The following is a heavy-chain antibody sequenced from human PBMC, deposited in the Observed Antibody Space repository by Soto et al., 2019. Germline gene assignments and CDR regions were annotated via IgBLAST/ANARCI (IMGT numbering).Heavy chain of an antibody. J-gene: IGHJ6*03. D-gene: IGHD4-4*01. Sequence: GGSLRLSCAASGFTFDDYAMHWVRQAPGKGLEWVSGISWNSGSIGYADSVKGRFTISRDNAKNSLYLQMNSLRAEDTALYYCAKDRYSNSDYYYYMDVWGKGTTVTVSS. CDR3: AKDRYSNSDYYYYMDV. CDR1: GFTFDDYA. V-gene: IGHV3-9*01. CDR2: ISWNSGSI.